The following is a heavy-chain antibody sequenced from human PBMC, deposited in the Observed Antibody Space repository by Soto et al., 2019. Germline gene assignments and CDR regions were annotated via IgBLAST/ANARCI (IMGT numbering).Heavy chain of an antibody. Sequence: ESGGGVVQPGRSLRLSCAASGFTFSSYGMHWVRQAPGKGLEWVAVISYDGSNKYYADSVKGRFTISRDNSKNTLYLQMNSLRAEDTAVYYCAKGYSSGWCFDYWGQGTLVTVSS. D-gene: IGHD6-19*01. J-gene: IGHJ4*02. CDR2: ISYDGSNK. V-gene: IGHV3-30*18. CDR3: AKGYSSGWCFDY. CDR1: GFTFSSYG.